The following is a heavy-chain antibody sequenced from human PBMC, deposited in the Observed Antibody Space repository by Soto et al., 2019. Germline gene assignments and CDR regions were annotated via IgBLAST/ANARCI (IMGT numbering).Heavy chain of an antibody. Sequence: QVQLVESGGGVVQPGRSLRLSCATSGFTFRTSGMHWVRQAPGKGLEWVTFISYDGSQKYYGDSVKGRFTISRDNYKXXXYLQINXXXXXXXXXYFCAKGSSXXXXXXXWGQ. J-gene: IGHJ5*02. CDR1: GFTFRTSG. CDR2: ISYDGSQK. CDR3: AKGSSXXXXXXX. V-gene: IGHV3-30*03. D-gene: IGHD3-10*01.